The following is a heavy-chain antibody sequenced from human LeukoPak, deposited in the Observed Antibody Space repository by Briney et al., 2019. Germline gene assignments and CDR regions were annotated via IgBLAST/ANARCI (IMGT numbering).Heavy chain of an antibody. V-gene: IGHV3-53*01. CDR2: LYSGGRT. D-gene: IGHD2-2*02. CDR1: GFTVSSKD. Sequence: GESLRLSCAASGFTVSSKDMNWVRQAPGKGLEWVSVLYSGGRTYYADSVKGRFTISRDNSKNTLYLQMNSLRAEDTAVYYCASLYSYGMDVWGQRTTVTVSS. CDR3: ASLYSYGMDV. J-gene: IGHJ6*02.